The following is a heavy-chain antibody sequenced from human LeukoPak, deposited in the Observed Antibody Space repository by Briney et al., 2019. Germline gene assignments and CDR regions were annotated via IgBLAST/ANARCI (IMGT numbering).Heavy chain of an antibody. CDR1: GGTFSSYA. D-gene: IGHD5-12*01. J-gene: IGHJ4*02. V-gene: IGHV1-69*04. CDR3: ARAGYSGYDLGY. Sequence: SVKVSCKASGGTFSSYAISWVRQAPGQGLEWRGRIIPILGIANYAQKFQGRVTITADKATSTAYMELSSLRSEDTAVYYCARAGYSGYDLGYWGQGTLVTVSS. CDR2: IIPILGIA.